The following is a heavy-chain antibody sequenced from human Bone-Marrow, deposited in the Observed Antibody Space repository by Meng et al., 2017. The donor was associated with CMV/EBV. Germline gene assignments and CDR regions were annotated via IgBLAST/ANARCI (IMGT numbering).Heavy chain of an antibody. CDR2: INPNSGGT. V-gene: IGHV1-2*02. CDR1: GYTFTGYY. D-gene: IGHD3-10*01. Sequence: ASVKVSCKASGYTFTGYYMHWVRQAPGQGLEWMGWINPNSGGTNYAQKFQGRVTMTRDTSISTAYMELSRLRSDDTAVYYCASLPYYGSGSWTYYYYGMDVWGQGNTVNGAS. J-gene: IGHJ6*01. CDR3: ASLPYYGSGSWTYYYYGMDV.